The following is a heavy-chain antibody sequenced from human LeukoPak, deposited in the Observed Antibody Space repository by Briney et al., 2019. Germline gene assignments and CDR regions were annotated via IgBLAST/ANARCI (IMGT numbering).Heavy chain of an antibody. V-gene: IGHV1-18*01. CDR3: ARNPTPLLRWFGERGYYYYMDV. CDR1: GGTFSSYA. J-gene: IGHJ6*03. CDR2: ISAYNGNT. D-gene: IGHD3-10*01. Sequence: GASVKVSCKASGGTFSSYAISWVRQAPGQGLEWMGWISAYNGNTNYAQKLQGRVTMTTDTSTSTAYMELRSLRSDDTAVYYCARNPTPLLRWFGERGYYYYMDVWGKGTTVTVSS.